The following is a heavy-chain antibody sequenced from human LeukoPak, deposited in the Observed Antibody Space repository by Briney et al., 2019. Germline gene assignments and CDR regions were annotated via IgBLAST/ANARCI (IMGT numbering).Heavy chain of an antibody. CDR3: AKNLGYSYASFDY. V-gene: IGHV3-23*01. D-gene: IGHD5-18*01. CDR1: GFTFSSYA. CDR2: ISGSGGST. Sequence: GGSLRLSCAASGFTFSSYAMSWVRQAPGKGLEWVSAISGSGGSTYYADSVKGQFTISRDNSKNTLYLQMNSLRAEDTAVYYCAKNLGYSYASFDYWGQGTLVTVSS. J-gene: IGHJ4*02.